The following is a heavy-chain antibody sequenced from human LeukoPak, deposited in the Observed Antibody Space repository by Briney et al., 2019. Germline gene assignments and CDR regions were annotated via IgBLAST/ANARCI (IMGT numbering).Heavy chain of an antibody. CDR2: IIPIFGTA. V-gene: IGHV1-69*05. D-gene: IGHD2-21*02. J-gene: IGHJ4*02. Sequence: SVKVSCKASGGTFSSYAISWVRQAPGQGLEWMGWIIPIFGTANYAQKFQGRVTITTDESTSTAYMELSSLRSEDTAVYYCARGIVVVTAIPPHYFDYWGQGTLVTVSS. CDR1: GGTFSSYA. CDR3: ARGIVVVTAIPPHYFDY.